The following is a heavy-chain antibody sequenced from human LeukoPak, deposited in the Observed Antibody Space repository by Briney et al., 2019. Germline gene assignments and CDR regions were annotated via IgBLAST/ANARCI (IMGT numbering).Heavy chain of an antibody. CDR3: AREGGTY. CDR1: GFTFSDYS. Sequence: GGSLRLSCVTSGFTFSDYSMSWVRKAPGKGLERISYIRSSSSTIYYANSVKGRFIISRDNAEKSLHLQMTSLRVEETASYFFAREGGTYWGQGTPVTVSS. D-gene: IGHD3-16*01. V-gene: IGHV3-48*01. CDR2: IRSSSSTI. J-gene: IGHJ4*02.